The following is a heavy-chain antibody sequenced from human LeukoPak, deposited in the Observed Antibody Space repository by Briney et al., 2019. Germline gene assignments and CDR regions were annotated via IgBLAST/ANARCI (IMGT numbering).Heavy chain of an antibody. CDR1: GYTFTSYD. CDR3: ARGRGGSTSALSYYYYYYMDV. CDR2: MNPNRGNT. V-gene: IGHV1-8*01. D-gene: IGHD2-2*01. J-gene: IGHJ6*03. Sequence: ASVNVSCKASGYTFTSYDINWVRQATGQGLEWMGWMNPNRGNTGYAQQLQGRDAINRNTSISTAYMELSSLRSEDTAVYYCARGRGGSTSALSYYYYYYMDVWGKGTTVTVSS.